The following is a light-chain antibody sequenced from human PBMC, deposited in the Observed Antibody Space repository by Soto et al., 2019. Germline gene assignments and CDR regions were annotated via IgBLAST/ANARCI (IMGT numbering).Light chain of an antibody. CDR3: CSYAGSSTFVV. Sequence: QSALTQPASVSGSPGRSITISCTGTSSDVGSYNLVSWYQQHPGKAPKLMIYEGSKRPSGVSNRFSSSKSGNPASLTISGLQAEDEADYYCCSYAGSSTFVVFGGGPKLTV. J-gene: IGLJ2*01. CDR2: EGS. CDR1: SSDVGSYNL. V-gene: IGLV2-23*03.